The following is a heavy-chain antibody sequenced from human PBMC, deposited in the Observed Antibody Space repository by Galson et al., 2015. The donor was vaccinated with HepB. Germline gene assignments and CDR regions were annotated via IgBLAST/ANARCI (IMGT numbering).Heavy chain of an antibody. J-gene: IGHJ4*02. D-gene: IGHD6-19*01. Sequence: VKVSCKASGYTFTDYYIHWVRQAPGQGLEWMGWINPDSGATNYAQTFQGRVTVTRDTSITTAYMELSSLRSDDTAVYYCGRVAYRSGWFWGQGTLVTVSS. CDR3: GRVAYRSGWF. CDR2: INPDSGAT. V-gene: IGHV1-2*02. CDR1: GYTFTDYY.